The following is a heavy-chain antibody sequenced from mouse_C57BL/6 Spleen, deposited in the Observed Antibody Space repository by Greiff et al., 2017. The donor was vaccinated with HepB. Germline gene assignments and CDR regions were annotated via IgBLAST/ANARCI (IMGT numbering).Heavy chain of an antibody. CDR1: GYSITSGYY. Sequence: EVKLQESGPGLVKPSQSLSLTCSVTGYSITSGYYWNWIRQFPGNKLEWMGYISYDGSNNYNPSRKNRISITRDTSKNQFFLKLNSVTTEDTATYYCARNYGSSYGFAYWGQGTLVTVSA. J-gene: IGHJ3*01. D-gene: IGHD1-1*01. CDR2: ISYDGSN. CDR3: ARNYGSSYGFAY. V-gene: IGHV3-6*01.